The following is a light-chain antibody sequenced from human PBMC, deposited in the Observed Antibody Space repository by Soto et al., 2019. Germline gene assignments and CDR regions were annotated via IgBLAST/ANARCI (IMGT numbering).Light chain of an antibody. Sequence: SVLTQPASVSGSPGQSITISCIGTTGDIGGYNFVSWYQQQPGKAPQLMIHEIGNRPSGVSNRFSASKSDNTASLTISGLQPEDEADYYCASYTSTSTLVFGTGTKVTVL. CDR1: TGDIGGYNF. J-gene: IGLJ1*01. CDR3: ASYTSTSTLV. CDR2: EIG. V-gene: IGLV2-14*01.